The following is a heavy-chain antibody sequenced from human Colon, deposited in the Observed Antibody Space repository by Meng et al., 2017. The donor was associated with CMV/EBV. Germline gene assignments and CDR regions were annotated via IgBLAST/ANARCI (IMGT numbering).Heavy chain of an antibody. CDR1: GFTFDDYA. CDR2: ISWNGGTI. J-gene: IGHJ4*02. V-gene: IGHV3-9*01. CDR3: VRDLRSAPTRDFDQ. Sequence: SLKISCEVSGFTFDDYAMYWVRYAPGKGLEWVSSISWNGGTIYYADSVKGRFTISRDNAKSSLYLQMNSLRVEDTAFYYCVRDLRSAPTRDFDQWGQGTLVTVSS.